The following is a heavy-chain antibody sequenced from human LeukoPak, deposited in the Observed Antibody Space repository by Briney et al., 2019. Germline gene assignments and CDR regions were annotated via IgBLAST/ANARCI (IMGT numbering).Heavy chain of an antibody. V-gene: IGHV3-23*01. D-gene: IGHD3-22*01. CDR3: AKDPTHFRVWDDYDNTRLNY. CDR2: IRGTGTST. CDR1: GFTFSSYG. J-gene: IGHJ4*02. Sequence: GGSLRLSCAGSGFTFSSYGMSWVRQAPGKGLEWVSAIRGTGTSTYYADSVKGRFTISRDNSKNTLYLQMNSLRAEDTAVYYCAKDPTHFRVWDDYDNTRLNYWGQGTLVTVSS.